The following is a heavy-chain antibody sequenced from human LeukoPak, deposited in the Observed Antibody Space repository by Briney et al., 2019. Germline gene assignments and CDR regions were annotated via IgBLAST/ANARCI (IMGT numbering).Heavy chain of an antibody. CDR1: GGSISSGDYY. Sequence: SETLSLTCTVSGGSISSGDYYWSWIRQPPGKGLEWIGYIYYSGSTYYNPSLKSRVTISVDTSKNQFSLKLSSVTAADTAVYYCARAGYCSSSSCYLASFDYWGQGTLVTVSS. D-gene: IGHD2-2*01. V-gene: IGHV4-30-4*01. CDR2: IYYSGST. J-gene: IGHJ4*02. CDR3: ARAGYCSSSSCYLASFDY.